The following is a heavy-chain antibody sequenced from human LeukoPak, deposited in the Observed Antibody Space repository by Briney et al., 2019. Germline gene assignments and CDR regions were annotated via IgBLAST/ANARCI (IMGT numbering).Heavy chain of an antibody. V-gene: IGHV3-23*01. D-gene: IGHD1-26*01. CDR1: GFTFSSYA. CDR3: AKDPLVGATMSSPFDY. CDR2: ISGSGGST. J-gene: IGHJ4*02. Sequence: GGSLRLSCAASGFTFSSYAMGWVRQAPGKGLEWVSAISGSGGSTYYADSVKGRFTISRDNSKNTLYLQMNSLRAEDTAVYYCAKDPLVGATMSSPFDYWGQGTLVTVSS.